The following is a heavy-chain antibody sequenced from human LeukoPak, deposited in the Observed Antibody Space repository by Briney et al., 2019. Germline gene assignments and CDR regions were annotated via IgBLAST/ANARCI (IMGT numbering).Heavy chain of an antibody. V-gene: IGHV3-53*01. Sequence: GGSLRLSCAASGFTFSSNYMSWVRQAPGKGLEGGSVIYSGGSTYYSDSVRGRFTISRDNSKNPLYLQMNSLRAEDTAVYYCARDRIVVVPAAISKTYYYYGMDVWGQGTTVTVSS. CDR3: ARDRIVVVPAAISKTYYYYGMDV. D-gene: IGHD2-2*01. J-gene: IGHJ6*02. CDR1: GFTFSSNY. CDR2: IYSGGST.